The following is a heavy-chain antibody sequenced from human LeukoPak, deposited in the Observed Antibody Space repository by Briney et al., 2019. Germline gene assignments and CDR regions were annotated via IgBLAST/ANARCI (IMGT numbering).Heavy chain of an antibody. CDR2: ISGSGGST. Sequence: PGGSLRLSCAASGFTFNNYAMSWVRQAPGKGLEWVSAISGSGGSTYYADPLKGRFTISRDNSKNTLYLQMNSLRAEDTALYYCAKDGIGGIYYDSRGYFDNWGQGTLVTVSS. V-gene: IGHV3-23*01. CDR1: GFTFNNYA. J-gene: IGHJ4*02. CDR3: AKDGIGGIYYDSRGYFDN. D-gene: IGHD3-22*01.